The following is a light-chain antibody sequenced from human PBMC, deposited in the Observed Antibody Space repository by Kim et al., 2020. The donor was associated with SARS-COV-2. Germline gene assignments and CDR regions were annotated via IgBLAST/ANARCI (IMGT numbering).Light chain of an antibody. J-gene: IGKJ4*01. Sequence: SIEDTVTITCQASQDISNYLNWDQQRPGKAPKLLIYDASNLGTGVPSRFLGSGSGTDFTFTISSLRPEDIATYYCQQYDNLPRTFGGGAQVDSK. CDR3: QQYDNLPRT. CDR1: QDISNY. CDR2: DAS. V-gene: IGKV1-33*01.